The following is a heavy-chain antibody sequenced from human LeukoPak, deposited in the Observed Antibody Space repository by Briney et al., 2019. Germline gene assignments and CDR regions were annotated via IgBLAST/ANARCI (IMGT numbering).Heavy chain of an antibody. V-gene: IGHV5-51*01. CDR3: ARSHSGWSPPLYFQH. J-gene: IGHJ1*01. CDR1: GYSFTSYW. D-gene: IGHD6-19*01. Sequence: GEPLKISCKGSGYSFTSYWIGWVRQMPGKGLEWMGIIYPGDSDTRYSPSFQGQVTISADKSISTAYLQWSSLKASDTAMYYCARSHSGWSPPLYFQHWGQGTLVTVSS. CDR2: IYPGDSDT.